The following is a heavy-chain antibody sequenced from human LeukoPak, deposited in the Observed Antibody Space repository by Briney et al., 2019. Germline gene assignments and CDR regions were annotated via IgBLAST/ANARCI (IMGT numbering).Heavy chain of an antibody. V-gene: IGHV3-23*01. Sequence: GGCLRLSCAAPGFTFSSYAISGVRQAPGRRLGWVSGISGSGGSTYYAESLKGRFTISRDNSKNTLYLQMNSLRAEDKAVYYCAKDPPTVMANAFHIWGQGTMVTVSS. D-gene: IGHD5-18*01. J-gene: IGHJ3*02. CDR3: AKDPPTVMANAFHI. CDR1: GFTFSSYA. CDR2: ISGSGGST.